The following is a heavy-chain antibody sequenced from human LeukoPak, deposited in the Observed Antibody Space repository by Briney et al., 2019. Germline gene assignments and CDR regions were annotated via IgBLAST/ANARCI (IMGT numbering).Heavy chain of an antibody. CDR2: IYSSGGNT. V-gene: IGHV3-66*01. CDR3: ARDSSVSSSDYYPLRY. Sequence: GGSLRLSCAASGFTGSSKYMSWVRQAPGKGLEWVSVIYSSGGNTYYADSVKGRFTISRDNSKNMLYLQMNSLRAEDTAVYYCARDSSVSSSDYYPLRYWGQGTLVTVSS. J-gene: IGHJ4*02. CDR1: GFTGSSKY. D-gene: IGHD3-22*01.